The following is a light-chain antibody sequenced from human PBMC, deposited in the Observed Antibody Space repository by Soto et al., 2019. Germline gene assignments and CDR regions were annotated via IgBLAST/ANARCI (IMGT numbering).Light chain of an antibody. V-gene: IGKV1-5*03. CDR2: KAS. CDR1: QSISSW. J-gene: IGKJ1*01. Sequence: DIQMTQSTSALSGSVVDRFTITCRDSQSISSWLAWYQQKPGKAPKLLIYKASSLESGVPSRFSGSGSGTEFTLTISSLQPDDFATYYCQQYNSYSPWTFAQGTKV. CDR3: QQYNSYSPWT.